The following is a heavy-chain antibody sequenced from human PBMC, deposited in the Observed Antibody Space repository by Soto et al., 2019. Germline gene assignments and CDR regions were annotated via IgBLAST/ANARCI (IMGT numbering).Heavy chain of an antibody. Sequence: PSETLSLTCIVSGESISSSSYHWGWIRQPPGKGLEWIGSIYYSGRTYYNPSFKSRVTISIDTSKNQFSLKLSSVTATDTAVYYCARRRTTGVTQAYFDHWGQGALVTVSS. D-gene: IGHD2-21*02. J-gene: IGHJ4*02. CDR2: IYYSGRT. V-gene: IGHV4-39*01. CDR1: GESISSSSYH. CDR3: ARRRTTGVTQAYFDH.